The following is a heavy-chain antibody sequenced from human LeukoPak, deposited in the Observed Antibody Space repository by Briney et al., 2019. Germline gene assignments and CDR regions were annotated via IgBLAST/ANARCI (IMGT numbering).Heavy chain of an antibody. V-gene: IGHV3-23*01. CDR2: ISGSGGST. Sequence: GGSLRLSCAASGFTFSSYAMRWVRQAPGKGLEWVSAISGSGGSTYYADSVKGRFTISRDNSKNTLYLQMNSLRAEDTAVYYCAKDESLRSSGSYPYYFDYWGQGTLVTVSS. J-gene: IGHJ4*02. CDR3: AKDESLRSSGSYPYYFDY. D-gene: IGHD1-26*01. CDR1: GFTFSSYA.